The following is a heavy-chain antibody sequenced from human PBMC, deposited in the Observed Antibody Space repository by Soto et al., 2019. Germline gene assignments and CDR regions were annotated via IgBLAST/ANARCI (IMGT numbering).Heavy chain of an antibody. CDR1: GDSISGSPYY. CDR2: IVHDGYI. D-gene: IGHD6-13*01. Sequence: QVQLQESGPGLVMPSETLSLTCSVSGDSISGSPYYWGWIRQPPGKRLEWIGSIVHDGYIVYTPSLKSRVTISVDTSKNQFSLKLTSVAAADTAIYFCARLQTAVPHYWGQGILVTVSS. V-gene: IGHV4-39*01. CDR3: ARLQTAVPHY. J-gene: IGHJ4*02.